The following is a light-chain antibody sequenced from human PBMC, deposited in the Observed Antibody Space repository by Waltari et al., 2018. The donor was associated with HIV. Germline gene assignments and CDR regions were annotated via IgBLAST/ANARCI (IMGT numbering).Light chain of an antibody. CDR2: YEN. V-gene: IGLV3-21*04. J-gene: IGLJ2*01. CDR1: NLGSKS. CDR3: QVWDSGSDQVV. Sequence: SYVLTQPPSVSVAPGKTATISCGGNNLGSKSVQLYQPNPVQAPLLVLYYENDRPSGIPERFSGSISGTTATLTISRVEAGDEADYYCQVWDSGSDQVVFGGGTKLTVL.